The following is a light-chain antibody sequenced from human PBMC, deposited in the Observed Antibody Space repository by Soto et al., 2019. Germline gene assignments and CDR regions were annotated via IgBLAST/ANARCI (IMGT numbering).Light chain of an antibody. V-gene: IGKV3-20*01. CDR1: QSVSSSY. CDR2: GAS. CDR3: QQYGSSSWT. Sequence: EIVLTQSPGTLSLSQGERATLSFRASQSVSSSYLAWYQQKPGQAPRLLLYGASSRATGIPDRFSGSGSGTDFTLTISRLEPEDVAVYYCQQYGSSSWTFGQGTKVEIK. J-gene: IGKJ1*01.